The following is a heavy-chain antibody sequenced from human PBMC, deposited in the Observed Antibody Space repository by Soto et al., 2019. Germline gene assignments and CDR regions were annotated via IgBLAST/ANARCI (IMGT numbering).Heavy chain of an antibody. J-gene: IGHJ6*02. CDR2: IYYGGSS. V-gene: IGHV4-39*01. D-gene: IGHD2-15*01. Sequence: SETLSLTCTVSSGPVRSTTYTWVWIRQPPGKGLEWVASIYYGGSSYYNPSLNSRVTVSVDTSKNQFSLKMTSVTAADTAVYYCARLNGYWIRGRCHGHYSRDVWGQGTTLTVSS. CDR3: ARLNGYWIRGRCHGHYSRDV. CDR1: SGPVRSTTYT.